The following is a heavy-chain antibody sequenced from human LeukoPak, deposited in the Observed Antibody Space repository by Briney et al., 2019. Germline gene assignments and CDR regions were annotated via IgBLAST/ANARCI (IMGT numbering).Heavy chain of an antibody. CDR2: IYYSGRT. Sequence: PSETLSLTCTVSGGSISSDGYYWSWIRQHPGKGLEWIGNIYYSGRTYYNPSLKSRVTISVDTSKNQFSLKLSSVTAADTAVYYCASETRISYSYFHYWGQGTLVTVSS. V-gene: IGHV4-31*03. CDR1: GGSISSDGYY. J-gene: IGHJ4*02. D-gene: IGHD5-18*01. CDR3: ASETRISYSYFHY.